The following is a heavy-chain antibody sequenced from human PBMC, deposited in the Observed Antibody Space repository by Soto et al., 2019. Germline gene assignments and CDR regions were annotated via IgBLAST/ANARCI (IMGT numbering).Heavy chain of an antibody. CDR2: ISSSSSTI. Sequence: GGSLRLSCAASGFTFSSYSMNWVRQAPGKGLEWVSYISSSSSTIYYADSVKGRFTISRDNAKNSLYLQMNSLRDEDTAVYYCARSRYGEQCFFDYWGRGTLDTVSS. CDR3: ARSRYGEQCFFDY. CDR1: GFTFSSYS. V-gene: IGHV3-48*02. D-gene: IGHD4-17*01. J-gene: IGHJ4*02.